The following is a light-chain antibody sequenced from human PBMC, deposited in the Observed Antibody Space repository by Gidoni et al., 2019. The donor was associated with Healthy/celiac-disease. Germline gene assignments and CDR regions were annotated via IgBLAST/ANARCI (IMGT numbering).Light chain of an antibody. CDR3: QSYDSSLSAVV. CDR2: GNS. CDR1: SSNIGAGYD. Sequence: QPVLTQPPSVSGAPGQRVTISCTGSSSNIGAGYDVHWYQQLPGTAPKLLIYGNSNRPSGVPDRCSGSKSGTSASLAITGLQAEDEADYYCQSYDSSLSAVVFGGGTKLTVL. V-gene: IGLV1-40*01. J-gene: IGLJ2*01.